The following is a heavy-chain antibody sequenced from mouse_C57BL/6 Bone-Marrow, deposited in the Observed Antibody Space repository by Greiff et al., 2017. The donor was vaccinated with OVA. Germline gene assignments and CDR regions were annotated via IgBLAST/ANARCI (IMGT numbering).Heavy chain of an antibody. D-gene: IGHD2-5*01. Sequence: EVQRVESGGGLVQPGGSLSLSCAASGFTFTDYYMSWVRQPPGKALEWLGFIRNKANGYTTEYSASVKGRFTISRDNSQSILYLQMNALRAEDSATYYLARYHYSTYYFDYWGQGTTLTVSS. CDR3: ARYHYSTYYFDY. J-gene: IGHJ2*01. CDR1: GFTFTDYY. V-gene: IGHV7-3*01. CDR2: IRNKANGYTT.